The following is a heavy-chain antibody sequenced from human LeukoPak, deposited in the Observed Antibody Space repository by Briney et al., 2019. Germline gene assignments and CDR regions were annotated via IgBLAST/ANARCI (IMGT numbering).Heavy chain of an antibody. V-gene: IGHV4-39*07. CDR2: IYYSGST. CDR3: ARDHRPNIAAAGKRREVPYWYFDL. J-gene: IGHJ2*01. D-gene: IGHD6-13*01. Sequence: SETLSLTCTVSGGSISSSSYYWGWIRQPPGKGLEWIGSIYYSGSTYYNPSLKSRVTISVDTSKNQFSLKLSSVTAADTAVYYCARDHRPNIAAAGKRREVPYWYFDLWGRGTLVTVSS. CDR1: GGSISSSSYY.